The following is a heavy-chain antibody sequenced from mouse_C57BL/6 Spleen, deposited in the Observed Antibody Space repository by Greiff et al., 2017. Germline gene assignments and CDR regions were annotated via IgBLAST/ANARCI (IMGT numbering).Heavy chain of an antibody. Sequence: DVQLQESGPGLVKPSQSLSLTCSVTGYSITSGYYWNWIRQFPGNKLEWMGYISYDGSNNYNPSLKNRISITRDTSKNQFFLKLNSVTTEDTATYYCARGDYDGDYFDDWGQGTTLTVSS. J-gene: IGHJ2*01. CDR3: ARGDYDGDYFDD. CDR1: GYSITSGYY. V-gene: IGHV3-6*01. CDR2: ISYDGSN. D-gene: IGHD2-4*01.